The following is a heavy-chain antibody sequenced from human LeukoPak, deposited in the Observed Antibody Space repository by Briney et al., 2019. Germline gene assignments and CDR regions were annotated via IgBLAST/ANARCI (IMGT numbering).Heavy chain of an antibody. CDR1: GGSISSSSYY. Sequence: SETLSLACTVSGGSISSSSYYWGWIRQPPGKGLEWVGSIYYSGSTYYNPSLKSRVTISVDTSKNQFSLKLSSVTAADTAVYYCARATTVVFDPWGQGTLVTVSS. CDR2: IYYSGST. V-gene: IGHV4-39*07. J-gene: IGHJ5*02. D-gene: IGHD4-11*01. CDR3: ARATTVVFDP.